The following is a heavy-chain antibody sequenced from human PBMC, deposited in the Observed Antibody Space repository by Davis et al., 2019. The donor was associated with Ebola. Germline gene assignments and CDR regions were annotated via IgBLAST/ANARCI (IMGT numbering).Heavy chain of an antibody. Sequence: GESLKISCAASGFTFRSYWMHWVRQVAGKGLEWVARIDSDGSDTKYADSVRGRFTISRDNTKNSLYLQMNSLRAEDTAVYFCARGVAVGGFYFEYWGQGTLVTVSS. CDR2: IDSDGSDT. CDR3: ARGVAVGGFYFEY. D-gene: IGHD6-19*01. J-gene: IGHJ4*02. CDR1: GFTFRSYW. V-gene: IGHV3-74*03.